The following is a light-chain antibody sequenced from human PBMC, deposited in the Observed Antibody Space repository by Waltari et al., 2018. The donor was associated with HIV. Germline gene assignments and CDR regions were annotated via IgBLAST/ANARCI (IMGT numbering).Light chain of an antibody. CDR1: SSNIGSNT. CDR3: ATWDGSLIGWV. J-gene: IGLJ3*02. V-gene: IGLV1-44*01. CDR2: SNN. Sequence: QSVLTQPPSASGTPGQRVTISCSGSSSNIGSNTVNWYQQLPGTAPTLLIYSNNQRPSGVPDRFSGSKSGTSASLASTGLQSEDEADYYCATWDGSLIGWVFGGGTKLTVL.